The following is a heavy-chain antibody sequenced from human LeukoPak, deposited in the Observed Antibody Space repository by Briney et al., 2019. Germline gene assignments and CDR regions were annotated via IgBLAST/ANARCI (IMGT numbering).Heavy chain of an antibody. Sequence: PGGSLRLSCGTSGFTFSKHALNWVRQAPGKGLEWVSSISSSSSYIYYADSVKGRFTISRDKAKNSLYLQMNSLRAEDTAVYYCAREGGLDGYSFVDIWGQGTMVTVSS. V-gene: IGHV3-21*01. CDR2: ISSSSSYI. D-gene: IGHD2-21*01. J-gene: IGHJ3*02. CDR3: AREGGLDGYSFVDI. CDR1: GFTFSKHA.